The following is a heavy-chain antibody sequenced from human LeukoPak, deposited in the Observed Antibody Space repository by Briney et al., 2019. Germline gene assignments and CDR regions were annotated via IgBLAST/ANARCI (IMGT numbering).Heavy chain of an antibody. Sequence: TGGSLRLSCAASGFTFSSYAMHWVRQAPGKGLEWVAVISNDGSNKCYADSVKGRFTISRDNSKNTLYLQMNSLRAEDTAVYYCARESGDDGMDVWGQGTTVTVSS. V-gene: IGHV3-30-3*01. CDR2: ISNDGSNK. D-gene: IGHD2-21*02. J-gene: IGHJ6*02. CDR1: GFTFSSYA. CDR3: ARESGDDGMDV.